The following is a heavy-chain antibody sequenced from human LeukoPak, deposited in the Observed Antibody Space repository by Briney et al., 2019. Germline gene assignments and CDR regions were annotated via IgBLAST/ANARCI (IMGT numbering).Heavy chain of an antibody. CDR2: IYYSGST. CDR3: ARWGSGTSPFDD. Sequence: PSETLSLTCTVSGGSISSSSYYWGWIRQPPGKGLEWIGSIYYSGSTYYNPSLKSRVTISVDTSKNQFSLKLSSVTAADTAVYFCARWGSGTSPFDDWGQGTLVTVSS. J-gene: IGHJ4*02. CDR1: GGSISSSSYY. V-gene: IGHV4-39*07. D-gene: IGHD3-16*01.